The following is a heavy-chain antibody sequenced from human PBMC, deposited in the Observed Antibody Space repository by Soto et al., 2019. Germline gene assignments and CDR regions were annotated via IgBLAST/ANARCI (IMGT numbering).Heavy chain of an antibody. D-gene: IGHD3-3*01. CDR1: GYTFTSYA. V-gene: IGHV1-3*01. J-gene: IGHJ4*02. CDR3: ARTTYYDFWSGSCFDY. CDR2: INAGNGNT. Sequence: ASVKVSCKASGYTFTSYAMHRVRQAPGQRLEWMGWINAGNGNTKYSQKFQGRVTITRDTSASTAYMELSSLRSEDTAVYYCARTTYYDFWSGSCFDYWGQGTLVTVSS.